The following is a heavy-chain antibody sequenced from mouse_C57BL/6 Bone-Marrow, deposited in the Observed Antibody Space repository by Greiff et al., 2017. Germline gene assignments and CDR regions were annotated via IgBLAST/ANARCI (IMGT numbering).Heavy chain of an antibody. J-gene: IGHJ1*03. V-gene: IGHV7-3*01. CDR1: GFTFTDYY. Sequence: EVKVVESGGGLVQPGGSLSLSCAASGFTFTDYYMSWVRQPPGKALEWLGFIRNKANGYTTEYSASVKGRFTISRDNSQSILYLQMNALIAEDSATYYCARSSLTTSRYFDVWGTGTTVTVSS. D-gene: IGHD1-1*01. CDR3: ARSSLTTSRYFDV. CDR2: IRNKANGYTT.